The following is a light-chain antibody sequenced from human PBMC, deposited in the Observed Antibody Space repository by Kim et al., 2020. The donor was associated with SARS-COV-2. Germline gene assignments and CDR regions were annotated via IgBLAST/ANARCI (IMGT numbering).Light chain of an antibody. V-gene: IGKV3-20*01. CDR3: QQYDTSPSCT. CDR2: GAS. CDR1: QSVSDNY. J-gene: IGKJ2*02. Sequence: EIVLTQSPGTLSLSPGERATLSCRASQSVSDNYLDWYQQKPGQAPRLLIYGASSRATGIPDRFSGSGSGTEFTLTISSLQPEDFAVYYCQQYDTSPSCTFGQGTKLEI.